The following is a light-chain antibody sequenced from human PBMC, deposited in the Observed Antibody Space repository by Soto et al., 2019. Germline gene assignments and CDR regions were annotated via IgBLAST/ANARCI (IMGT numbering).Light chain of an antibody. J-gene: IGKJ2*01. Sequence: EIVLTQSPGTLSLSPGERATLSCRASQSVSSSYLAWYQQKPGQAPRLLIYGASSRATGIPDRFSGRGSGTDFTLTNSRLEPEDFAVYYCQQYGSAPPMYTFGQGTKLEIK. V-gene: IGKV3-20*01. CDR2: GAS. CDR3: QQYGSAPPMYT. CDR1: QSVSSSY.